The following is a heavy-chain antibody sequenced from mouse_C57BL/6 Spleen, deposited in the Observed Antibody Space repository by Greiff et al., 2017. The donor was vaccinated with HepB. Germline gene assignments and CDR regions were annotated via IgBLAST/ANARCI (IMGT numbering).Heavy chain of an antibody. V-gene: IGHV1-80*01. CDR1: GYAFSSYW. Sequence: VQLQESGAELVKPGASVKISCKASGYAFSSYWMNWVKQRPGKGLEWIGQIYPGDGDTNYNGKFKGKATLTADKSSSTAYMQLSSLTSEDSAVYFCAGGWLLRGYFDYWGQGTTLTVSS. J-gene: IGHJ2*01. CDR2: IYPGDGDT. D-gene: IGHD2-3*01. CDR3: AGGWLLRGYFDY.